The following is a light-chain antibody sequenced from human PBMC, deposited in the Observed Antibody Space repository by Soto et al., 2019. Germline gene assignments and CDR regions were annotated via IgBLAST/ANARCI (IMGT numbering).Light chain of an antibody. CDR2: WAS. CDR3: QQYYTTPLT. CDR1: QSVLYSSNHKNY. V-gene: IGKV4-1*01. J-gene: IGKJ4*01. Sequence: DIVMTQSPDSLAVGERATINCKSSQSVLYSSNHKNYLAWYQQKPGQPPKLLIYWASTRESGVPDRFSGSGSGTDFTLTISSLQAEDVAVYYCQQYYTTPLTFGGGTKVEIK.